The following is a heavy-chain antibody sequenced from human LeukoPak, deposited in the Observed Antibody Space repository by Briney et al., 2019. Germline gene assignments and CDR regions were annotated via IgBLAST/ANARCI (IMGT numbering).Heavy chain of an antibody. D-gene: IGHD5-24*01. CDR3: ARSWLQPPYYMDV. V-gene: IGHV3-30*04. J-gene: IGHJ6*03. Sequence: GGPLRLSCAASGFTFSSYAMHWVRQAPGKGLEWVAVISYDGSNKYYADSVKGRFTISRDNSKNTLYLQMNSLRAEDTAVYYRARSWLQPPYYMDVWGKGTTVTVSS. CDR1: GFTFSSYA. CDR2: ISYDGSNK.